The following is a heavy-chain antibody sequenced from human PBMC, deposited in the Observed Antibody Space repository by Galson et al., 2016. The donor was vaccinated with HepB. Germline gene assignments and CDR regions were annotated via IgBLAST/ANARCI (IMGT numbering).Heavy chain of an antibody. V-gene: IGHV4-59*01. CDR3: ARGSWGTHYTFDY. J-gene: IGHJ4*02. CDR2: IYYSGST. D-gene: IGHD3-16*01. Sequence: SETLSPTCTVSGGSIIMYYWSWIRQSPGKGLECIGYIYYSGSTNYNTSLNSRSTMSVDTSKNQFSLKRYSVTAADTAVYYCARGSWGTHYTFDYWGQGTLVTVPS. CDR1: GGSIIMYY.